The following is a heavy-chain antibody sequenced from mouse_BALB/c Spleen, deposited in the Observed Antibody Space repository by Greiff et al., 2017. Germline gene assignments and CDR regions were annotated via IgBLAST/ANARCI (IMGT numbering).Heavy chain of an antibody. Sequence: VQLQQSGAELVKPGASVKISCKASGYTFTSYWMNWVKQRPGQGLEWIGEIDPSDSYTNNNQKFKDKATLTVDKSSSTAYMQLSSLTSEDSAVYYCARGGGKNYYAMDYWGQGTSVTVSS. J-gene: IGHJ4*01. CDR1: GYTFTSYW. CDR2: IDPSDSYT. V-gene: IGHV1S126*01. CDR3: ARGGGKNYYAMDY.